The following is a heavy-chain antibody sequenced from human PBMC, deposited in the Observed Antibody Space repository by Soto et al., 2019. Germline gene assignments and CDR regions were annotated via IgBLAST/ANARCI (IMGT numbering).Heavy chain of an antibody. CDR1: GFSLRSSGVG. CDR3: ANATYYNGGQFAY. V-gene: IGHV2-5*02. Sequence: QITLKESGPTLVKPTQTLTLTCTFSGFSLRSSGVGVGWIRQPPGKALEWLALIYWDDDKRYSPSLKTRVTISKDPSKNQVVLTMSNMDPVDTEPYFGANATYYNGGQFAYCGPGTLVTVS. D-gene: IGHD3-10*01. J-gene: IGHJ4*02. CDR2: IYWDDDK.